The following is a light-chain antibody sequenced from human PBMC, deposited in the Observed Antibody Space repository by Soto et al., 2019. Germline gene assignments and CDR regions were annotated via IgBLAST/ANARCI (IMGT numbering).Light chain of an antibody. J-gene: IGKJ5*01. CDR3: QQYGSSPIT. Sequence: EIVMTQSPATLSVSPGERATLSCRASQSVSSNLVWYQQKFGQAPRLLIYGASSRATGIPARFSASGSGTDFTLTISGVQPEDFAVYYCQQYGSSPITFGQGTRLEIK. V-gene: IGKV3-15*01. CDR2: GAS. CDR1: QSVSSN.